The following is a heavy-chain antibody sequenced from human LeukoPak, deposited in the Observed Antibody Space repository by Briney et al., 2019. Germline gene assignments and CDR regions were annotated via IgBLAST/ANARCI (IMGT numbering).Heavy chain of an antibody. Sequence: GGSLRLSCAASGFIVSSKYMSWVRQAPGKGLEWVSVIYSGGSTYYAASVEGRFTISRDNSKNTVYLQMNSLRAEDTAVYYCARDSESVWGSYYFDYWGQGTLVTVSS. D-gene: IGHD3-16*01. J-gene: IGHJ4*02. CDR1: GFIVSSKY. V-gene: IGHV3-66*02. CDR2: IYSGGST. CDR3: ARDSESVWGSYYFDY.